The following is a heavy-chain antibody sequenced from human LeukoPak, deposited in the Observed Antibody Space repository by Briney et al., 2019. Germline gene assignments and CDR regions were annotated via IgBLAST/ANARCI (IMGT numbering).Heavy chain of an antibody. Sequence: SETLSLTCAVSGGSIISGGYSWSWIRQPPGKGLEWIGYISHSGSTFYNPSLRSRVTISVDRSKNQFSLKVRSVTAADTAVYYCARTSTANNWFDPWGQGTLVTVSS. CDR2: ISHSGST. V-gene: IGHV4-30-2*01. CDR3: ARTSTANNWFDP. CDR1: GGSIISGGYS. D-gene: IGHD4-11*01. J-gene: IGHJ5*02.